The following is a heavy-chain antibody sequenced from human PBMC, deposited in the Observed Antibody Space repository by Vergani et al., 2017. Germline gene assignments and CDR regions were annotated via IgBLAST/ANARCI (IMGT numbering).Heavy chain of an antibody. CDR3: AKEQXYYDILTGYYRDAYYFDY. Sequence: EVQLLESGGGLVQPGGSLRLSCAASGFTFSSYAMSWVRQAPGKGLEWVSAISGSGGSPYYAASVKGRFTISRDNSKNTLYLQMNSLRAEDTAVYYCAKEQXYYDILTGYYRDAYYFDYWGQGTLVTVSS. D-gene: IGHD3-9*01. J-gene: IGHJ4*02. CDR2: ISGSGGSP. V-gene: IGHV3-23*01. CDR1: GFTFSSYA.